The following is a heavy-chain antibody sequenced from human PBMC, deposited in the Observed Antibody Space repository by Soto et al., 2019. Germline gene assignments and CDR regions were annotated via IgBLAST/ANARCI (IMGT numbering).Heavy chain of an antibody. J-gene: IGHJ4*02. CDR2: IQSKTDGGTT. CDR3: TTLTGETEGYFDY. D-gene: IGHD1-20*01. CDR1: DFAFSNAW. Sequence: EVQLVESGGDLVEPGGSLRLSCAASDFAFSNAWMNWVRQAPGKGLEWVGRIQSKTDGGTTDYAAPVKGRFSISRDDSKTTLYLQMNSLKTEDTAVYYCTTLTGETEGYFDYWGQGTLVTVSS. V-gene: IGHV3-15*07.